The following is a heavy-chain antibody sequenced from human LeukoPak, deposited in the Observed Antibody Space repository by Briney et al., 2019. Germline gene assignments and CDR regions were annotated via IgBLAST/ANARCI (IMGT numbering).Heavy chain of an antibody. CDR3: ARSRDGYNFALDY. V-gene: IGHV3-49*04. CDR1: GFTFGDYA. J-gene: IGHJ4*02. CDR2: MRSGETP. Sequence: GRSLRLSCTTSGFTFGDYALSWVRQAPGKGLEWVGFMRSGETPQYAASLSGRFIISRDDSNRVAHLQLSSLKTEDTALYFCARSRDGYNFALDYWGRGTLVTVSS. D-gene: IGHD5-24*01.